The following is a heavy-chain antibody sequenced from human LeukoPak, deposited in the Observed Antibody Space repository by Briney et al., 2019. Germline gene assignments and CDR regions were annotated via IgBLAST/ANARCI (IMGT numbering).Heavy chain of an antibody. CDR3: ARDKRRYSYGYSLAEKYFDS. Sequence: PGGSLRLSCAASGFTFSSYAMSWVRQAPGKGLEWVSAISGSGGSTYYADSVKGRFTISRDNSKNTLYLQMNSLRAEDTAVYYCARDKRRYSYGYSLAEKYFDSWGQGTLVTVSS. CDR1: GFTFSSYA. J-gene: IGHJ4*02. V-gene: IGHV3-23*01. D-gene: IGHD5-18*01. CDR2: ISGSGGST.